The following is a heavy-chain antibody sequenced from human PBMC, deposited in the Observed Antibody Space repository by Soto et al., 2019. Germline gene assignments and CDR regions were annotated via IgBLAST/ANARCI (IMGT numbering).Heavy chain of an antibody. CDR1: GGSIRSYY. CDR3: ARDRGQLGMRSIQMGIDAFDI. Sequence: PSETLSLTCTVSGGSIRSYYWSWIRQPAGKGLEWIGRIYTSGSTNYNPSLKSRVTMSVDTSKNQFSLKLSSVTAADTAVYYCARDRGQLGMRSIQMGIDAFDIWGQGTMVTVSS. V-gene: IGHV4-4*07. D-gene: IGHD2-2*01. CDR2: IYTSGST. J-gene: IGHJ3*02.